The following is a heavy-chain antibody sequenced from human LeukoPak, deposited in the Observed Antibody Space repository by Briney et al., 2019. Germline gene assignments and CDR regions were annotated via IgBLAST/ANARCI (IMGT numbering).Heavy chain of an antibody. Sequence: LSLTXTVSGGSISSGGYYWSWVRQHPGRGLEWIGYIYYSGSTYYNPSRKSRVTISVDTSKNQFSLKLSSVTAADTAVYYCARYRTDDSSGYYYRDYYFDYWGQGTLVTVSS. V-gene: IGHV4-31*02. CDR2: IYYSGST. J-gene: IGHJ4*02. CDR1: GGSISSGGYY. CDR3: ARYRTDDSSGYYYRDYYFDY. D-gene: IGHD3-22*01.